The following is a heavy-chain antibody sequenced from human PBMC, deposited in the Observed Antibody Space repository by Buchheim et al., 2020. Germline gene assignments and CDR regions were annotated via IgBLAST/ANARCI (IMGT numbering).Heavy chain of an antibody. CDR3: ARTGYSSSWYLKGGLGWFDP. D-gene: IGHD6-13*01. CDR1: GFTFSSYA. J-gene: IGHJ5*02. V-gene: IGHV3-23*01. Sequence: EVQLLESGGGLVQPGGSLRLSCAASGFTFSSYAMSWVRQAPGKGLEWVSAISGSGGSTYYADSVKGRFTISRDNSKNTLYLQMNSLRAEDTAVYYCARTGYSSSWYLKGGLGWFDPWGQGTL. CDR2: ISGSGGST.